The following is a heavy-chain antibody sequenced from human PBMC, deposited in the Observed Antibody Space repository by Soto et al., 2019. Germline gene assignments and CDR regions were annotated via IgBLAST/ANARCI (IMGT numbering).Heavy chain of an antibody. CDR3: AKAYYYDSSGYPQRAFET. Sequence: PSETLSLTCTVSGGSISSGGYYWSWIRQHPGKGLEWIGYIYYSGSTYYNPSLKSRVTISVDTSKNQFSLKLSSVTAADTAVYYCAKAYYYDSSGYPQRAFETWGQGTMVTVSS. D-gene: IGHD3-22*01. V-gene: IGHV4-31*03. J-gene: IGHJ3*02. CDR2: IYYSGST. CDR1: GGSISSGGYY.